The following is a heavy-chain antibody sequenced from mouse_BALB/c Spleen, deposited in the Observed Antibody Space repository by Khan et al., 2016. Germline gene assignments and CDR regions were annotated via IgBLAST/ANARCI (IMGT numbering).Heavy chain of an antibody. V-gene: IGHV3-2*02. J-gene: IGHJ3*01. Sequence: EVQLQESGPGLVKPSQSLSLTCTVTGYSITSDYAWNWIRQFPGNKLEWMGYISYSGYSSYNPSLKSRITITRDTSKNQFFLQLNSVTSDDTATYYCARGRRKAWFAYWGQGTLVTVSA. CDR3: ARGRRKAWFAY. CDR1: GYSITSDYA. CDR2: ISYSGYS.